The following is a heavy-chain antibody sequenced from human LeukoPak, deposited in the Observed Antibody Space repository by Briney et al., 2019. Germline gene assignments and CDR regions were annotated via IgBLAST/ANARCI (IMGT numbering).Heavy chain of an antibody. J-gene: IGHJ3*02. V-gene: IGHV2-5*02. Sequence: KQSGPTLVKPTQTLTLTCTFSGFSLSTSGAAVGWIRQPPGKALEWLALIYWDDDKRYSPSPKSRLSITKDTSKNQVVLTMTNMDPVDTATYYCAHSEDTALVHDAFDIWGQGTMVTVSS. D-gene: IGHD5-18*01. CDR2: IYWDDDK. CDR1: GFSLSTSGAA. CDR3: AHSEDTALVHDAFDI.